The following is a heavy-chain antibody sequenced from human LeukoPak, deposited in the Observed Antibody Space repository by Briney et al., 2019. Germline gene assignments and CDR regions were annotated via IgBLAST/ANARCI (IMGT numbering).Heavy chain of an antibody. CDR3: VKDRVPDSGWSFDV. Sequence: QTGGSLRLSCAASGFTFSSYAMSWVRQAPGQGLEWVASIFGSASKIYHADSVKGRFTVSRDNSKNTLYLQMNGLRVEDTALYYCVKDRVPDSGWSFDVWGQGTMVTVSA. CDR1: GFTFSSYA. CDR2: IFGSASKI. D-gene: IGHD6-19*01. J-gene: IGHJ3*01. V-gene: IGHV3-23*01.